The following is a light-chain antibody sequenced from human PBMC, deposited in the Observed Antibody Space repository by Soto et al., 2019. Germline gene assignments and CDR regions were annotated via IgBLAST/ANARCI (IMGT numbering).Light chain of an antibody. CDR1: QGISNY. V-gene: IGKV1-27*01. CDR3: QKYNSAL. Sequence: DIQMTQSPSSLSAPGGDRVTITCRASQGISNYLAWYQQKPGKVPKLLIYAASTLQSGVPSRFSGSGSGTDFTLTISSLQPEDVATYYCQKYNSALFGPGTKVDIK. J-gene: IGKJ3*01. CDR2: AAS.